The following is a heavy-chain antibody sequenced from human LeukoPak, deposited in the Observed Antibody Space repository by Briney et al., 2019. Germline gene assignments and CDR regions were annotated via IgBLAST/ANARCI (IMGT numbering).Heavy chain of an antibody. J-gene: IGHJ3*02. V-gene: IGHV4-59*01. CDR2: IYYSGSI. D-gene: IGHD4-17*01. Sequence: SETLSLTCTVSGGSISSYYWSWIRQPPGKGLEWIGYIYYSGSINYNPSLKSRVTISVDTSKNQFSLKLSSVTAADTAVYYCARVVTTVTHDAFDIWGQGTMVTVSS. CDR3: ARVVTTVTHDAFDI. CDR1: GGSISSYY.